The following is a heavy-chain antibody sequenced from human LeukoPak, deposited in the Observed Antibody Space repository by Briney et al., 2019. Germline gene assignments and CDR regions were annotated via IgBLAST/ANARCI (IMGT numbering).Heavy chain of an antibody. D-gene: IGHD5-24*01. CDR3: AREGDPGSGYNYGNWLVP. CDR1: GGSISSYY. CDR2: IYTSGST. J-gene: IGHJ5*02. V-gene: IGHV4-4*07. Sequence: SETLSLTCTVSGGSISSYYWSWIRQPAGKGLEWIGRIYTSGSTNYNPSLKSRVTMSVDTSKNQFSLKLSSVTAADTAVYYCAREGDPGSGYNYGNWLVPWGQGTLVTVSS.